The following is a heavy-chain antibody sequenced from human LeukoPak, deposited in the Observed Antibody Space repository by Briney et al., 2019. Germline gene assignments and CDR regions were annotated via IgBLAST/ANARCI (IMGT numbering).Heavy chain of an antibody. V-gene: IGHV1-2*02. CDR3: ARDNSMYERGWWFDP. Sequence: ASVKVSCKASGGTFSNYAISWVRQAPGKGLEWMGGIIPNSGGTNFAQKFQGRVTMTRDTSISTAYMELSSLKSDDTAIYYCARDNSMYERGWWFDPWGQGTLVTVSS. D-gene: IGHD4-23*01. J-gene: IGHJ5*02. CDR1: GGTFSNYA. CDR2: IIPNSGGT.